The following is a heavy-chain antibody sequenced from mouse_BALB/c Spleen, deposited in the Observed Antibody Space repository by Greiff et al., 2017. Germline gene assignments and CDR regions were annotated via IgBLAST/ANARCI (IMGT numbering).Heavy chain of an antibody. V-gene: IGHV14-3*02. D-gene: IGHD2-4*01. CDR2: IDPANGNT. Sequence: VQLQQSGAELVKPGASVKLSCTASGFNIKDTYMHWVKQRPEQGLEWIGRIDPANGNTKYDPKFQGKATITADTSSNTAYLQLSSLTSEDTAVYYCARSTGLRGGCFAYWGQGTLVTVSA. CDR1: GFNIKDTY. CDR3: ARSTGLRGGCFAY. J-gene: IGHJ3*01.